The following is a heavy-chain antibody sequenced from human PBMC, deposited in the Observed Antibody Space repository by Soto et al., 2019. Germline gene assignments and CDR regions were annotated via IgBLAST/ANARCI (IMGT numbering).Heavy chain of an antibody. Sequence: GGSLRLSCAASGFTFRGYWMHWVRQAPGKGLVWVSRVSPDGTSTSYGDSVKGRFTISRDNAKDTLYLQLNSLTAEDTAVYYCATGVANGYGFGEPCVQGTLISGSS. CDR1: GFTFRGYW. J-gene: IGHJ5*02. V-gene: IGHV3-74*01. CDR3: ATGVANGYGFGEP. CDR2: VSPDGTST. D-gene: IGHD3-10*01.